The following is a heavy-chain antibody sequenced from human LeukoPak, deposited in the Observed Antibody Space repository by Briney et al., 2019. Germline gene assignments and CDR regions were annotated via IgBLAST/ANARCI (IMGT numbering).Heavy chain of an antibody. CDR1: GGSISSYY. Sequence: SETLSLTCAFSGGSISSYYWSWIRQPPGKGLEWIGYIYYSGSTNYNPSLKSRVTISVDTSKNQFSLKLSSVTAADTAVYYCARYGLAGYYFDYWGQGALVTASS. J-gene: IGHJ4*02. CDR2: IYYSGST. D-gene: IGHD3-16*01. V-gene: IGHV4-59*01. CDR3: ARYGLAGYYFDY.